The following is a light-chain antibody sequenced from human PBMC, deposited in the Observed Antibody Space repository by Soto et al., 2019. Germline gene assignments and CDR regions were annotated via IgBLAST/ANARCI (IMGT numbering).Light chain of an antibody. CDR2: GAS. V-gene: IGKV3D-15*01. CDR3: QQYNQWPPWT. Sequence: IVMTQSPATLSMSPGERATLSCRASQSLNRDLAWYQQKPGQAPRLLISGASSRATGIPARFSGSGSGTEFTLTISSLQSEDSAFYYCQQYNQWPPWTFGQGTKVDIK. J-gene: IGKJ1*01. CDR1: QSLNRD.